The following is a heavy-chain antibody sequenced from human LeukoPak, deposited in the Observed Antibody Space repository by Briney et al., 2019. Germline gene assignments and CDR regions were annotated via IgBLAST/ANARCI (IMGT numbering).Heavy chain of an antibody. CDR3: ARGAYPLRFIDY. V-gene: IGHV3-20*01. D-gene: IGHD4-17*01. CDR2: IHWDGVST. J-gene: IGHJ4*02. Sequence: GGSLRLSCAASGFTFDDYALTWVRQAPGKGLDWVSRIHWDGVSTTYADSVKGRFTISRDNAKNSLYLQMHSLRPEDTAFYHCARGAYPLRFIDYWGQGTLVTVSS. CDR1: GFTFDDYA.